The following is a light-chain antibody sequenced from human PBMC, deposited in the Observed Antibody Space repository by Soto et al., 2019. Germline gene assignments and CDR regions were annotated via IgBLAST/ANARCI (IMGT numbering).Light chain of an antibody. J-gene: IGLJ1*01. CDR3: SSYTSTSTSV. Sequence: QSVLTQPASVSGSPGQSITISCTGTSSDVGGYNYVSWYQQHPGKAPKLMIFEVSNRPSGVSNRFSGSKSGNTASLTISGLQGEDEADYYCSSYTSTSTSVFGTGTKLTVL. V-gene: IGLV2-14*01. CDR1: SSDVGGYNY. CDR2: EVS.